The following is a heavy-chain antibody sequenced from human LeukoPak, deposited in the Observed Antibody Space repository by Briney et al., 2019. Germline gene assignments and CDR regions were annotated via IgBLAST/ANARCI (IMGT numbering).Heavy chain of an antibody. CDR3: SSRLFD. V-gene: IGHV3-74*01. CDR2: IKSDGSSA. CDR1: GFTFSTYW. Sequence: GGSLRLSCAASGFTFSTYWMHWVRQAPGKGLVWVSCIKSDGSSAIYADSVKGRFTISRDNAKSTLYLQMNSLRAEDTAVYYCSSRLFDWGQGTLVTVSS. J-gene: IGHJ4*02. D-gene: IGHD6-25*01.